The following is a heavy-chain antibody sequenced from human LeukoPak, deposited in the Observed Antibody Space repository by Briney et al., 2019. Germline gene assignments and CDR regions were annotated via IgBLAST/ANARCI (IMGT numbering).Heavy chain of an antibody. D-gene: IGHD3-9*01. CDR2: IIPIFGTA. CDR1: GGTFSSYA. J-gene: IGHJ4*02. V-gene: IGHV1-69*13. Sequence: SVKVSCKASGGTFSSYAISWVRQAPGQGLEWMGGIIPIFGTANYAQKFQGRVTITADESTSTAYMELSSLRSEDTAVYYCASAQKPSHRWERLRYYYFDYWGQGTLVTVSS. CDR3: ASAQKPSHRWERLRYYYFDY.